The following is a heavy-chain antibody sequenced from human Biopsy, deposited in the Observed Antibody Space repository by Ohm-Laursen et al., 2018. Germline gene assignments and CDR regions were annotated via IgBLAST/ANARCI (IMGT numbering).Heavy chain of an antibody. V-gene: IGHV4-59*01. CDR2: GYYTGST. J-gene: IGHJ2*01. CDR3: ARDRGYYSDRTVPGCFDL. D-gene: IGHD3-22*01. CDR1: GVSISGYY. Sequence: TLSLTCTVSGVSISGYYWSWIRHPPGTGLGLVGYGYYTGSTDYNPSLQSRITLSVDTSKNHFSLRLRSVTAADAAIYYCARDRGYYSDRTVPGCFDLWGRGTLVTVSS.